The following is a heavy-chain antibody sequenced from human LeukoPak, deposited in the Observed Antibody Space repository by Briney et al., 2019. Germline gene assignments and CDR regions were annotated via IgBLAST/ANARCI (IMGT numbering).Heavy chain of an antibody. J-gene: IGHJ6*02. V-gene: IGHV3-74*01. CDR2: IHVDGSSA. CDR3: ARVLTNSWSGYYYGLDV. Sequence: GGSLRLSCAASGFTFSSYWMHWVRQAPGKGLVWVSRIHVDGSSANYADSVKGRFTNSRDNAKNTLYLQMNSLRAEDTAVYYCARVLTNSWSGYYYGLDVWGQGTTVTVSS. D-gene: IGHD6-13*01. CDR1: GFTFSSYW.